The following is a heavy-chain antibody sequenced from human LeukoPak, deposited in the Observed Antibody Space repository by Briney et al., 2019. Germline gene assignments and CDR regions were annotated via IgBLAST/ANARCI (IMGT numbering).Heavy chain of an antibody. V-gene: IGHV1-18*01. CDR3: ARDLVRGRRKWENNGMDV. D-gene: IGHD1-26*01. CDR1: GYTFTNYG. CDR2: IIAYNGNT. Sequence: ASVKVSCKASGYTFTNYGISWVRQAPGQGLEWMGYIIAYNGNTDYAQNFQGRVTMTTDTSTSTAYMELRSLRSDDTAVYYCARDLVRGRRKWENNGMDVWGQGTRVTVSS. J-gene: IGHJ6*02.